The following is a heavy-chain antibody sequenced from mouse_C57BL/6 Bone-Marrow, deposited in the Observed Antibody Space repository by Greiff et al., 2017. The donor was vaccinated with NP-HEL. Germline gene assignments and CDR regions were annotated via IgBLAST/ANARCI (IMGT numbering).Heavy chain of an antibody. CDR1: GYSITSGYY. CDR2: ISYDGSN. J-gene: IGHJ2*01. V-gene: IGHV3-6*01. CDR3: ARDRTITTVVPLYFDY. D-gene: IGHD1-1*01. Sequence: EVQLQESGPGLVKPSQSLSLTCSVTGYSITSGYYWNWIRQFPGNKLEWMGYISYDGSNNYNPSLKNRISITRDTSKNQFFLKLNSVTTEDTATYYCARDRTITTVVPLYFDYWGQGTTLTVSS.